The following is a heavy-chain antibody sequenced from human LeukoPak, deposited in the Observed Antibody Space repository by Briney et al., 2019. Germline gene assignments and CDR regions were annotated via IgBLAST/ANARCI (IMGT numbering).Heavy chain of an antibody. CDR2: ISDDGERK. CDR3: AKDLSGHWCIDY. D-gene: IGHD4/OR15-4a*01. J-gene: IGHJ4*02. CDR1: GFTFSNYY. V-gene: IGHV3-30*18. Sequence: GGSLRISCVASGFTFSNYYMHWVRQAPGKGLEWVAIISDDGERKFYADSVRGRITISRDKSKNTLFLQMNSLRADDTAVYFCAKDLSGHWCIDYWGQGTLVTVSS.